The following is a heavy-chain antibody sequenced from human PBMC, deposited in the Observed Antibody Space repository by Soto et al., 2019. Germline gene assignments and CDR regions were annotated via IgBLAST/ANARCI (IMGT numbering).Heavy chain of an antibody. CDR1: GYSISSGYY. J-gene: IGHJ3*02. V-gene: IGHV4-38-2*02. Sequence: SETLSLTCAVSGYSISSGYYWGWIRQPPGKGLEWIGSIYHSGSTYCKPSLKSRVTISVDTSKNQFSLKLSSVTAADTAVYYCAREEGRYYAFDIWGQGTRVTVSS. CDR3: AREEGRYYAFDI. CDR2: IYHSGST. D-gene: IGHD1-26*01.